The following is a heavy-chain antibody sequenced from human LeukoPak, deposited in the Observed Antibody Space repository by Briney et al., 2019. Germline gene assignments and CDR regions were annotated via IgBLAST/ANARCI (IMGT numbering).Heavy chain of an antibody. CDR2: ISYDGSNK. CDR3: ARDRDSGSHTATDY. Sequence: GRSLRLSCAASGFTFSSYGMHWVRQAPGKGLEWVAVISYDGSNKYYADSVKGRFTISRGNSKNTLYLQMNSLRAEDTAVYYCARDRDSGSHTATDYWGQGTLVTVSS. J-gene: IGHJ4*02. CDR1: GFTFSSYG. V-gene: IGHV3-30*03. D-gene: IGHD1-26*01.